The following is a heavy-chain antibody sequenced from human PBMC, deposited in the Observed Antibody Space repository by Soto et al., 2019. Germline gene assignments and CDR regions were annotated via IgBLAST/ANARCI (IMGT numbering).Heavy chain of an antibody. CDR1: GFTFEDYA. D-gene: IGHD5-18*01. CDR3: TMAKTASGPNHRSYFDY. J-gene: IGHJ4*02. Sequence: PGGSLRLSCAVSGFTFEDYAMHWVRQAPGKGLEWVSGITWNSGTIGYADSVKGRFTISRDNAKNSLYLQMNSLRAEDTALYYCTMAKTASGPNHRSYFDYWGQGILVTVSS. CDR2: ITWNSGTI. V-gene: IGHV3-9*01.